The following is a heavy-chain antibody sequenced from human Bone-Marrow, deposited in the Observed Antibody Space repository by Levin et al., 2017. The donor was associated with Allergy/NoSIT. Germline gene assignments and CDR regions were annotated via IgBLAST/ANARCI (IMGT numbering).Heavy chain of an antibody. J-gene: IGHJ4*02. CDR2: ISYDGNNK. Sequence: GGSLRLSCAASGFTFSSYAMHWVRQAPGKGLEWVAVISYDGNNKYYADSVKGRFTISRDNSKNTLYLQMNSLRAEDTAVYYCARRDGDYPFDYWGQGTLVTVSS. CDR1: GFTFSSYA. CDR3: ARRDGDYPFDY. D-gene: IGHD4-17*01. V-gene: IGHV3-30-3*01.